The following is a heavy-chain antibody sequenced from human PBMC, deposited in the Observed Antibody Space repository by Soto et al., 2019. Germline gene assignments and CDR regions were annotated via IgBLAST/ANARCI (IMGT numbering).Heavy chain of an antibody. CDR2: INHSGSA. Sequence: SETLSLTCAVYGGSLSGFYWSWIRQPPGKGLEWIGQINHSGSANYSPSLESRVTISVDTSKNQFSLRLTSVTAADAAVYYCARGRRYYDSSGYSKPFDIWGQGTMVTVSS. V-gene: IGHV4-34*01. CDR1: GGSLSGFY. CDR3: ARGRRYYDSSGYSKPFDI. D-gene: IGHD3-22*01. J-gene: IGHJ3*02.